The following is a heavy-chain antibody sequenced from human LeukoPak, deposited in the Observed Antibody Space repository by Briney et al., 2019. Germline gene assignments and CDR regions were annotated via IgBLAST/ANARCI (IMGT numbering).Heavy chain of an antibody. CDR1: GFTFSSYW. J-gene: IGHJ4*02. CDR3: ARDEGRWLHYFDY. Sequence: PGGSLRLSCAASGFTFSSYWMSWVRQAPGKGLEGVADIKEDGSEKNYVDSVKGRFTISRDNAKNSLWLQMNSLRAEDTAVYYCARDEGRWLHYFDYWGQGTLVTVSS. CDR2: IKEDGSEK. V-gene: IGHV3-7*01. D-gene: IGHD5-24*01.